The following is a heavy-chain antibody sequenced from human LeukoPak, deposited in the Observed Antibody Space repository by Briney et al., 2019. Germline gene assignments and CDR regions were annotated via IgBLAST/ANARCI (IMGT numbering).Heavy chain of an antibody. CDR3: ARDPVHAFDI. J-gene: IGHJ3*02. CDR2: INPNSGRT. D-gene: IGHD4-17*01. V-gene: IGHV1-2*02. Sequence: GASVTVSFKSSVYSFTGYYIHWVRQAPGQGLEWMGWINPNSGRTNYAQKFQDRVTITRDTSISTAYIELSRLRSDDTAVYYCARDPVHAFDIWGQGTMDSVSS. CDR1: VYSFTGYY.